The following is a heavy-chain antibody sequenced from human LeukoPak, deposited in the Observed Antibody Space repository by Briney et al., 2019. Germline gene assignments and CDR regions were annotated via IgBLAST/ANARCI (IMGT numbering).Heavy chain of an antibody. J-gene: IGHJ4*02. V-gene: IGHV3-7*01. CDR2: IKQDGSEK. Sequence: GGSLRLSCAASGFTFSSYWMSWVRQAPGKGLEWVANIKQDGSEKYYVDSVKGRFTISRDNAKNSLYLQMNSLRAEDTAVYYCAREGDYYDSSGYQLFFDYWGQGTLVTVSS. CDR1: GFTFSSYW. CDR3: AREGDYYDSSGYQLFFDY. D-gene: IGHD3-22*01.